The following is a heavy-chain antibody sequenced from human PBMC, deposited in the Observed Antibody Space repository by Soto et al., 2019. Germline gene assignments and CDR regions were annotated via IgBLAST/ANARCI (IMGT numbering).Heavy chain of an antibody. CDR1: GGSISSGDYY. D-gene: IGHD2-15*01. CDR2: IYYSGST. Sequence: LSLTCTVSGGSISSGDYYWSWIRQPPGKGLEWIGYIYYSGSTYYNPSLKSRVTISVDTSKNQFSLKLSSVTAADTAVYYCARARVVVVVDRMDVWGQGTTVTVSS. V-gene: IGHV4-30-4*01. J-gene: IGHJ6*02. CDR3: ARARVVVVVDRMDV.